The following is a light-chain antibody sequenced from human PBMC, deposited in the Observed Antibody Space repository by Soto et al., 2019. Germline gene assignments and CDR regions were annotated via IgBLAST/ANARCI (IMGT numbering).Light chain of an antibody. J-gene: IGKJ2*01. V-gene: IGKV3-20*01. CDR2: GTS. Sequence: EIVLTQSPGTLSLSPGERATLSCRASRSVSSRYFAWYQQRPGQAPRLLIYGTSNRATGIPDKFSGSGSGTDVTLTISRLEAEDFAVYFCHQYGYSPNTFGQGTKLEIK. CDR1: RSVSSRY. CDR3: HQYGYSPNT.